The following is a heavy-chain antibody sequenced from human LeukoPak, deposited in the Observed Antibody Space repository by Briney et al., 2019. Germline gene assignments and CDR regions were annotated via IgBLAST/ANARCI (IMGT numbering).Heavy chain of an antibody. CDR1: GGSISNYY. V-gene: IGHV4-59*08. D-gene: IGHD1-26*01. CDR3: ARHPPKSFFDY. Sequence: SETLSLTCTVSGGSISNYYWSWIRQPPGKGLEWIAYIYYGGSTNYNPSLKSRVTISVDTSKNQFSLNLSSVTAADTAVYYCARHPPKSFFDYWGQGTLATVSS. CDR2: IYYGGST. J-gene: IGHJ4*02.